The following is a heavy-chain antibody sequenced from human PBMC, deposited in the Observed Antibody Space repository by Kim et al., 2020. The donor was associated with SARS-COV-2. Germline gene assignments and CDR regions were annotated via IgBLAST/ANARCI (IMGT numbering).Heavy chain of an antibody. D-gene: IGHD3-22*01. CDR1: GFTFNNYW. CDR2: IKQDGSEK. J-gene: IGHJ4*02. V-gene: IGHV3-7*01. CDR3: ARARRPPIFHSSGYYYLPYYFDY. Sequence: GGPLRLSCVASGFTFNNYWMSWVRQAPGKGLEWVANIKQDGSEKYYVDSVKGRFTISRDNAKNSLYLQMNSLRAEDTAVYYCARARRPPIFHSSGYYYLPYYFDYWGQGTLVTVSS.